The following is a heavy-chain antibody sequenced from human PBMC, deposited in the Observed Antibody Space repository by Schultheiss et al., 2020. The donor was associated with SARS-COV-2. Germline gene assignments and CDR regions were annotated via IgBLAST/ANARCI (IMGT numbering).Heavy chain of an antibody. CDR1: GGSVSSGSYY. CDR2: IYHSGST. D-gene: IGHD3-22*01. CDR3: ARRPFYYDSSGRQIGMDV. Sequence: SQTLSLTCTVSGGSVSSGSYYWSWIRQPPGKGLEWIGYIYHSGSTNYNPSLKSRVTISVDTSKKQFSLKLSSATAADTAVYYCARRPFYYDSSGRQIGMDVWGQGTTVTVSS. J-gene: IGHJ6*02. V-gene: IGHV4-61*01.